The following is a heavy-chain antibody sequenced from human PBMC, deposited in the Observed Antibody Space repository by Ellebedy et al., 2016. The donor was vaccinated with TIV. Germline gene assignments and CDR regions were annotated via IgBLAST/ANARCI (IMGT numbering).Heavy chain of an antibody. CDR3: AKDIDSGSYYLDASDV. CDR1: GFTFSTYG. J-gene: IGHJ3*01. CDR2: ISHEGSPR. Sequence: GESLKISCEASGFTFSTYGMHWVRQAPGKGLEWVAFISHEGSPRYNTDSVKGRFTISRDNSKNTLYLQMDSLRAEDTAVYYCAKDIDSGSYYLDASDVWGQGTKVTVSS. V-gene: IGHV3-30*18. D-gene: IGHD1-26*01.